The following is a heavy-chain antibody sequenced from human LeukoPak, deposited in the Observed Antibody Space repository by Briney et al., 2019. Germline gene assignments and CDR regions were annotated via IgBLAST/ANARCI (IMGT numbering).Heavy chain of an antibody. J-gene: IGHJ6*02. D-gene: IGHD1-14*01. Sequence: ASVEVSCKASGYTFTSYDINWVRQATGQGPEWMGWMNPNSGNTGYAQKFQGRVTMTRNTSISTAYMELSSLRSEDTAVYYCARDRTGFHYYYYGMDVWGQGTTVTVSS. CDR1: GYTFTSYD. V-gene: IGHV1-8*01. CDR2: MNPNSGNT. CDR3: ARDRTGFHYYYYGMDV.